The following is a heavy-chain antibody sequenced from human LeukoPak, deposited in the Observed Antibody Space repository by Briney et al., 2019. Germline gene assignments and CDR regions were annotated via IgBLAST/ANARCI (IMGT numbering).Heavy chain of an antibody. CDR1: GGSISSSSYY. CDR3: AFMVRGVIDY. V-gene: IGHV4-39*01. J-gene: IGHJ4*02. CDR2: IYYSGST. Sequence: SETLSLTCTVSGGSISSSSYYWGWIRQPPGKGLEWIRSIYYSGSTYYNPSLKSRVTISVDTSKNQFSLKLSSVTAADTAVYYCAFMVRGVIDYWGQGTLVTVSS. D-gene: IGHD3-10*01.